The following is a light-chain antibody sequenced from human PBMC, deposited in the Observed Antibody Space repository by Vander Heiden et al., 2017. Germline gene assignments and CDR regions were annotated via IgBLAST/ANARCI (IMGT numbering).Light chain of an antibody. V-gene: IGKV1-39*01. J-gene: IGKJ2*01. CDR2: AAS. Sequence: DIQMTQSPSSLSASVGDRVTITCRASQSISSYLNWYQQKPGKAPKLLIYAASSLQSRVPSRLSRSGSGTDFTLTISSLQPEDFTTYYSQECYSTPRTFRPGTKLEIK. CDR3: QECYSTPRT. CDR1: QSISSY.